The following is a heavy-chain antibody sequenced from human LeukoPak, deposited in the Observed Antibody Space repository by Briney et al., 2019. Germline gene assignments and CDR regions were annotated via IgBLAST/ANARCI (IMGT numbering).Heavy chain of an antibody. CDR2: FDPDHGNI. Sequence: ASVKVSCKASGYTLSELLVHWVRQAPGKGLEWMGGFDPDHGNIIYAQKFKGRVTMTEDTSTDTAYMELRSLRSDDTAVYYCARDLGGGGYNFFEFDYWGQGTLVTVSS. D-gene: IGHD5-24*01. CDR1: GYTLSELL. J-gene: IGHJ4*02. CDR3: ARDLGGGGYNFFEFDY. V-gene: IGHV1-24*01.